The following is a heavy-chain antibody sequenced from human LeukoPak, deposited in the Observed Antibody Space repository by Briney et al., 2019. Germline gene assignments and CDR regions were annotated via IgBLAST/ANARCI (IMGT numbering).Heavy chain of an antibody. V-gene: IGHV4-34*01. CDR3: ARGRSKYYYGSARYYYYGMDV. CDR1: GGCFRGYY. Sequence: SLTLPLTCAVCGGCFRGYYWIWLRLPPGTGLEWIGEVNHCGSTNYNPSLKCRVTISVDTSKNQFSLKLSSVTAADTAVYYCARGRSKYYYGSARYYYYGMDVWGKGTTVTVSS. D-gene: IGHD3-10*01. CDR2: VNHCGST. J-gene: IGHJ6*04.